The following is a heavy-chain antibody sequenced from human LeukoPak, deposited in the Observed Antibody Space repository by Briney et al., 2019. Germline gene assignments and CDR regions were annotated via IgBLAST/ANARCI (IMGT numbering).Heavy chain of an antibody. Sequence: ASVKVSCKASGYTFTGYYMHWVRQAPAQGLEWMGWINPNSGGTNYAQKFQGRVTMTRDTSISTAYMELSRLRSDDTAVYYCARVEVVAAGPLYYMDVWGKGTTVTVSS. CDR3: ARVEVVAAGPLYYMDV. J-gene: IGHJ6*03. D-gene: IGHD2-15*01. CDR1: GYTFTGYY. V-gene: IGHV1-2*02. CDR2: INPNSGGT.